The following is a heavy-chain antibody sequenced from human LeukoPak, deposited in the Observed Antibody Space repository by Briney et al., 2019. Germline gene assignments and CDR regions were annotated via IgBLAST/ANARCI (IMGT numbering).Heavy chain of an antibody. CDR3: ARSPTPSTGFYQRAFDI. CDR1: GYTFINYW. J-gene: IGHJ3*02. V-gene: IGHV5-51*01. CDR2: IYPGDSDT. Sequence: PGAALQISCKGSGYTFINYWIGWVRQLPGKGLEWMGSIYPGDSDTRYSPSFEGQVTISVDKSISTAYLQWSSLKASDTTIYYCARSPTPSTGFYQRAFDIWGQGTMVTVSS. D-gene: IGHD2-8*02.